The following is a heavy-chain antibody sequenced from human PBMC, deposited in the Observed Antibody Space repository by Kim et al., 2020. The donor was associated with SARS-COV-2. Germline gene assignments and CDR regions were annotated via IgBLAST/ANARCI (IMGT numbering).Heavy chain of an antibody. CDR3: ARGAHSMVVTAGFDY. D-gene: IGHD2-21*02. Sequence: QKFQGRVTITADESTSTAYMGLSSLRSEDTAVYYCARGAHSMVVTAGFDYWGQGTLVTVSS. V-gene: IGHV1-69*01. J-gene: IGHJ4*02.